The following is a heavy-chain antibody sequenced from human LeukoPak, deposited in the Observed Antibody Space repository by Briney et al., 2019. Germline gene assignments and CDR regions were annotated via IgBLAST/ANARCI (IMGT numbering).Heavy chain of an antibody. CDR1: GGSFSGYY. J-gene: IGHJ4*02. CDR2: INHSGST. D-gene: IGHD3-3*01. V-gene: IGHV4-34*01. CDR3: ARASFWSGYPFDY. Sequence: SETLSLTCAVYGGSFSGYYWSWIRQPPGKGLEWIGDINHSGSTNYNPSLKSRVTISVDTSKNQFSLKLSSVTAADTAVYYCARASFWSGYPFDYWGQGTLVTVSS.